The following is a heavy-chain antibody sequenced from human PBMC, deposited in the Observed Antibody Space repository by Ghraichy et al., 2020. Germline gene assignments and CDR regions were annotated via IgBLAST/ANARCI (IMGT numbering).Heavy chain of an antibody. D-gene: IGHD5-18*01. CDR1: GGSISSSSYY. Sequence: SETLPLTCTVSGGSISSSSYYWGWIRQPPGKGLEWIGSIYYSGSTYYNPSLKSRVTISVDTSKNQFSLKLSSVTAADTAVYYCARLRGYSYGTFDYWGQGTLVTVSS. CDR3: ARLRGYSYGTFDY. J-gene: IGHJ4*02. V-gene: IGHV4-39*01. CDR2: IYYSGST.